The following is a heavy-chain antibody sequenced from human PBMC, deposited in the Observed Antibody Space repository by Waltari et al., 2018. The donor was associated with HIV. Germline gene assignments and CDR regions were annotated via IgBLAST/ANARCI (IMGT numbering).Heavy chain of an antibody. CDR1: GFTFGVHW. J-gene: IGHJ4*02. Sequence: EVQLVESGGDLVQPGGSLRLSCAASGFTFGVHWMHWVSQVPGKGLVWVARIDSAGSRISYADSVKGRFSISRDNAENTLYLQMNSLRVEDTAVYYCVRDGMVATFDHWGQGTLVTVSS. CDR3: VRDGMVATFDH. V-gene: IGHV3-74*01. D-gene: IGHD5-12*01. CDR2: IDSAGSRI.